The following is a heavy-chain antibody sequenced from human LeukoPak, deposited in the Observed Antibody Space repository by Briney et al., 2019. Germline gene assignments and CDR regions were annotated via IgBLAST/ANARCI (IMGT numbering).Heavy chain of an antibody. CDR2: INYTGST. CDR1: GGSFSGFY. CDR3: ARGTETDYYYYMDV. Sequence: SDTLSLTCAVYGGSFSGFYWSWIRHVPGKGLEWIGEINYTGSTSYNPSLKSRVTISVDTSKNQFSLKLSSVTAADTAVYYCARGTETDYYYYMDVWGKGTTVTVSS. V-gene: IGHV4-34*01. J-gene: IGHJ6*03. D-gene: IGHD4-11*01.